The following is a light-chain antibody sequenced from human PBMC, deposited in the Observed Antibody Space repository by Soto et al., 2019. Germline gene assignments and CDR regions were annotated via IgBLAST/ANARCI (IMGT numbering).Light chain of an antibody. CDR2: AAS. CDR1: QAVPNN. Sequence: DIHLTQSPSFLSASVGDRATITCRPSQAVPNNMAWYQQKPGKPPKLLIYAASSVHSGAPSSFSGRKAGTQFTLTISRLQHDDVASYYCQHSKCYPRTFGEGTKVDIK. CDR3: QHSKCYPRT. J-gene: IGKJ4*01. V-gene: IGKV1-9*01.